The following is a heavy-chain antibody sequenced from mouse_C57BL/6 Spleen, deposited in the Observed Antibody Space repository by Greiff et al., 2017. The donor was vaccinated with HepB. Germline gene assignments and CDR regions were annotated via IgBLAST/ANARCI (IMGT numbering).Heavy chain of an antibody. J-gene: IGHJ4*01. D-gene: IGHD3-2*02. CDR3: ARRDSSGYFYAMDY. CDR1: GYSFTGYY. CDR2: INPSTGGT. Sequence: VQLQQSGPELVKPGASVKISCKASGYSFTGYYMNWVKQSPEKSLEWIGEINPSTGGTTYNQKFKAKATLTVDKSSSTAYMQLKSLTSEDSAVYYCARRDSSGYFYAMDYWGQGTSVTVSS. V-gene: IGHV1-42*01.